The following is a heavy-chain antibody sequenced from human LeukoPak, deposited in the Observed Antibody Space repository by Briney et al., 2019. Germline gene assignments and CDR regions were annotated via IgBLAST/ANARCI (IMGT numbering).Heavy chain of an antibody. D-gene: IGHD3-22*01. J-gene: IGHJ4*02. V-gene: IGHV3-30*18. Sequence: GGSLRLSCAASGFIFSSYGMHWVRQAPGKGLEWVAVISHDGSVKSYGDFVKGRFTVSRDTPKNTLFLEMNSLRAEDTAMYYCAKDVDYYDSSGVGYFDYWGQGTLVTVSS. CDR2: ISHDGSVK. CDR1: GFIFSSYG. CDR3: AKDVDYYDSSGVGYFDY.